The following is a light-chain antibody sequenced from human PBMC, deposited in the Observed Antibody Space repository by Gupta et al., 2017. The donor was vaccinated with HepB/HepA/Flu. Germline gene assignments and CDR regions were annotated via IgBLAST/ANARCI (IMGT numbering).Light chain of an antibody. CDR3: DARDDSRNSLV. Sequence: QSVLTQPPSASGTPRQRVSISCSGTPSNIGTNCVYWYQQFPGTAPKLRILSNNLRPSGVPDRFSGSKSDTTASLTIXGXQAEDDXDYYCDARDDSRNSLVFGGGTKVTVL. V-gene: IGLV1-47*02. CDR1: PSNIGTNC. CDR2: SNN. J-gene: IGLJ3*02.